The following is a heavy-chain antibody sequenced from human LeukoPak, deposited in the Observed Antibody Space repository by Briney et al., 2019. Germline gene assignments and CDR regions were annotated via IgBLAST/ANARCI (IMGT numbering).Heavy chain of an antibody. CDR1: GFTFSRYW. CDR2: IKQDGSEK. D-gene: IGHD2-15*01. J-gene: IGHJ4*02. CDR3: ARDCGGSGDY. V-gene: IGHV3-7*01. Sequence: GGSLRPSCSASGFTFSRYWMSWVRQAPGKGLEWVANIKQDGSEKYYVDSVKGRFTISRDNAKNSLYLQMNSLRAEDTAVYYCARDCGGSGDYWGQGTLVTVSS.